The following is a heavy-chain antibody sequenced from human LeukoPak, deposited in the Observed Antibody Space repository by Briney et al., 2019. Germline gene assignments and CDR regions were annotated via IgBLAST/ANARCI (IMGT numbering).Heavy chain of an antibody. D-gene: IGHD3-22*01. J-gene: IGHJ4*02. CDR1: GFDLGYYG. V-gene: IGHV3-49*04. CDR2: MRSKAHGGTT. CDR3: TRDNYYDSSVYSKYYFDY. Sequence: GGSLRLSCTASGFDLGYYGMSGVRQAPGKGVESVSFMRSKAHGGTTEYAASVEGRFTISRDDSTNIAYLQMNSLKTDDTAVYYCTRDNYYDSSVYSKYYFDYWGQGTLVTVSS.